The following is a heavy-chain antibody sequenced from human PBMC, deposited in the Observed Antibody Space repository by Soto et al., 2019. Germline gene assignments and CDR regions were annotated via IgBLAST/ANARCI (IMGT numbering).Heavy chain of an antibody. J-gene: IGHJ4*02. CDR1: GGSISSSNW. D-gene: IGHD3-10*01. V-gene: IGHV4-4*02. Sequence: PSDTLSLTCTVSGGSISSSNWWNWVRQPPGKGLECIGEIYHSASTHYSPSLKSRVTISVDKSKTQFSLKLNSVTAADTAVYYCASGYYGSGRSDYWGQGTLVTVSS. CDR2: IYHSAST. CDR3: ASGYYGSGRSDY.